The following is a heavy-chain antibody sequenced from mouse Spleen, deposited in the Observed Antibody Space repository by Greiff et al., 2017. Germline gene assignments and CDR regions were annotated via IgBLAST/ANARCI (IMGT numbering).Heavy chain of an antibody. D-gene: IGHD2-13*01. J-gene: IGHJ3*01. CDR1: GYTFTDYY. Sequence: EVQLQQSGPELVKPGASVKISCKASGYTFTDYYMNWVKQSHGKSLEWIGDINPNNGGTSYNQKFKGKATLTVDKSSSTAYMELRSLTSEDSAVYYCARGGYGDYLFAYWGQGTLVTVSA. V-gene: IGHV1-26*01. CDR3: ARGGYGDYLFAY. CDR2: INPNNGGT.